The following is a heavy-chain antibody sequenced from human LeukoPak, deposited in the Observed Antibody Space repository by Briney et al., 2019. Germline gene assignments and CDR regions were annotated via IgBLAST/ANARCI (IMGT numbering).Heavy chain of an antibody. J-gene: IGHJ5*02. CDR1: RGTFSSYA. V-gene: IGHV1-69*06. Sequence: GASVKVSCKASRGTFSSYAISWVRQAPGQGLEWMGEIIPIFGTANYAQKFQGRVTITADKSTSTAYMELRSLRSDDTAVYYCVREENWFDPWGQGTLVTVSS. CDR3: VREENWFDP. CDR2: IIPIFGTA.